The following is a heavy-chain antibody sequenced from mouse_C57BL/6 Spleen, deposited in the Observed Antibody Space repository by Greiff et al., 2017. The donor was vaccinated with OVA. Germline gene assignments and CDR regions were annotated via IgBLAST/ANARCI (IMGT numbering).Heavy chain of an antibody. D-gene: IGHD1-1*01. Sequence: QVQLQQPGAELVKPGASVKMSCKASGYTFTSYWITWVKQRPGQGLEWIGDIYPGSGSTNYNEKFKSKATLTVDTSSSTAYMQLSSLTSEDSAVDYCASADYYGSREGAWFAYWGQGTLVTVSA. CDR2: IYPGSGST. J-gene: IGHJ3*01. CDR1: GYTFTSYW. V-gene: IGHV1-55*01. CDR3: ASADYYGSREGAWFAY.